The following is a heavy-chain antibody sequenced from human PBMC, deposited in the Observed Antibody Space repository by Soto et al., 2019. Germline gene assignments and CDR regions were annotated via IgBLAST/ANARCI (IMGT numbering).Heavy chain of an antibody. V-gene: IGHV3-48*01. CDR2: ISSSSSTI. D-gene: IGHD3-16*01. CDR1: GLTFSSYS. CDR3: ARAVNKGGYYYYMDV. Sequence: GGSLRLSCAASGLTFSSYSMNWVRQAPGKGLEWVSYISSSSSTIYYADSVKGRFTISRDNAKNSLYLQMNSLRAEDTAVYYCARAVNKGGYYYYMDVWGKGTTVTVSS. J-gene: IGHJ6*03.